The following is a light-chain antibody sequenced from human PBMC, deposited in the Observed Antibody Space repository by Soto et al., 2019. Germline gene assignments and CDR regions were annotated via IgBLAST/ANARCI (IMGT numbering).Light chain of an antibody. CDR3: QQYNSYWT. Sequence: DIQMTQSPSTLSASVGDRVTITCRASQSISRCLAWYQQKPGNAPKLLIYDASTLESGVPSRFSGSGSGTEITLTISSLQPDDFATYYCQQYNSYWTFGQGTKVDI. CDR2: DAS. V-gene: IGKV1-5*01. J-gene: IGKJ1*01. CDR1: QSISRC.